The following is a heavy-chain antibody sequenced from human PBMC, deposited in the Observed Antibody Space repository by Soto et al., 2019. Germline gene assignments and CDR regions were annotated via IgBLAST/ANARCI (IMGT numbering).Heavy chain of an antibody. Sequence: VRQAPGQGLEWMGGIIPIFGTANYAQKFQGRVTITADESTSTAYMELSSLRSEDTAVYYCARDLAPVIDAFDIWGQGTMVTVSS. V-gene: IGHV1-69*01. D-gene: IGHD4-4*01. J-gene: IGHJ3*02. CDR2: IIPIFGTA. CDR3: ARDLAPVIDAFDI.